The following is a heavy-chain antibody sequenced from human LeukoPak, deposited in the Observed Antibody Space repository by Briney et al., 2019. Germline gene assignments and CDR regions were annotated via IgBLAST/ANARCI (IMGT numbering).Heavy chain of an antibody. CDR3: ARAKRGSFDY. J-gene: IGHJ4*02. CDR1: GGSISSYY. Sequence: SETLSLTCTVSGGSISSYYWGWIRQPPGKGLEWIGSIYYSGSTYYNPSLKSRVTISVDTSKNHFSLKLSSVTAADTAVYYCARAKRGSFDYWGQGTLVTVSS. V-gene: IGHV4-39*02. CDR2: IYYSGST. D-gene: IGHD3-10*01.